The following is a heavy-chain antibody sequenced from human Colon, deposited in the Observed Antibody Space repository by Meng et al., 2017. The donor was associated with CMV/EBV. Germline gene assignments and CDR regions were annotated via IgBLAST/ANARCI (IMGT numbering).Heavy chain of an antibody. CDR3: ARVSGYSGYDPLGY. J-gene: IGHJ4*02. D-gene: IGHD5-12*01. V-gene: IGHV1-69*05. Sequence: SVKVSCKASGYTFTRYAISWVRQAPGQGLEWMGGIIPIFGTANYAQKFQGRVTITTDESTSTAYMELSSLRSEDTAVYYCARVSGYSGYDPLGYWGQGTLVTVSS. CDR1: GYTFTRYA. CDR2: IIPIFGTA.